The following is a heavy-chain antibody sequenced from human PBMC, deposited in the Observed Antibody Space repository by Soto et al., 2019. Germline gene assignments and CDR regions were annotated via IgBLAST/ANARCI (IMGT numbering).Heavy chain of an antibody. D-gene: IGHD3-9*01. CDR1: GGTFSSYA. V-gene: IGHV1-69*13. CDR2: IIPIFGTA. J-gene: IGHJ4*02. Sequence: GASVKVSCTASGGTFSSYAISWVRQAPGQGLEWMGGIIPIFGTANYAQKFQGRVTITADESTSTAYMELSSLRSEDTAVYYCGRALGYDILTGYLDYWGQGTLVTVSS. CDR3: GRALGYDILTGYLDY.